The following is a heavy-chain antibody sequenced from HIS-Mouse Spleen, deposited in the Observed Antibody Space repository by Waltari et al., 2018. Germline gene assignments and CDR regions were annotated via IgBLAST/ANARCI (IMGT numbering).Heavy chain of an antibody. CDR1: GVSIRSSRYY. J-gene: IGHJ2*01. CDR2: IYYSGST. CDR3: AREIPYSSSWYDWYFDL. Sequence: QLQLQESGPGLVKPSETLSLTCTVPGVSIRSSRYYWGWIRQPPGKGLEWIGSIYYSGSTYYNPSLKSRVTISVDTSKNQFSLKLSSVTAADTAVYYCAREIPYSSSWYDWYFDLWGRGTLVTVSS. D-gene: IGHD6-13*01. V-gene: IGHV4-39*07.